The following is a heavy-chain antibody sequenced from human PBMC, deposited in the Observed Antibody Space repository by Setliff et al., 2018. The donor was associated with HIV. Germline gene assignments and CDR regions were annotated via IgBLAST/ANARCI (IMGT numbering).Heavy chain of an antibody. V-gene: IGHV4-31*03. CDR2: IYYTGST. Sequence: SETLSLTCTVSGGSISSGGYYWNWLRQHPGKGLEWIGYIYYTGSTYYNPSLKSRVTISIDTSKNQFSLNLSSVTAADSAVYYCAKLSRLTSLRNAFDIWGQGAVVTVS. CDR1: GGSISSGGYY. D-gene: IGHD3-10*01. J-gene: IGHJ3*02. CDR3: AKLSRLTSLRNAFDI.